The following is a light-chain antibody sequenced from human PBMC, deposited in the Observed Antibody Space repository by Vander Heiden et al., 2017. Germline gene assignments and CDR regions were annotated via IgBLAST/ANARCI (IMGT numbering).Light chain of an antibody. Sequence: SYELTQPPSVSVSPGRTASIPCSGDKLGDKYACWYQQKPGQSPVLVIYQDSKRPSGIPERFSGSNSGNTATLTISGTQAMEEADYYCQAWDSSTGVVFGGGTKLTVL. CDR1: KLGDKY. V-gene: IGLV3-1*01. CDR3: QAWDSSTGVV. J-gene: IGLJ2*01. CDR2: QDS.